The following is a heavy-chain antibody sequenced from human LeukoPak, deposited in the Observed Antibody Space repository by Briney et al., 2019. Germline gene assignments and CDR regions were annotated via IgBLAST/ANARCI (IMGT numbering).Heavy chain of an antibody. D-gene: IGHD3-3*01. CDR1: GFTFSSYG. Sequence: GGSLRLSCAASGFTFSSYGMHWVRQAPGKGLEWVAVISYDGSNKYYADSVKGRFTIPRDNSKNTLYLQMNSLRAEDTAVYYCAKGYSYYDFWSGYPEGDSYYFDYWGQGTLVTVSS. CDR3: AKGYSYYDFWSGYPEGDSYYFDY. J-gene: IGHJ4*02. V-gene: IGHV3-30*18. CDR2: ISYDGSNK.